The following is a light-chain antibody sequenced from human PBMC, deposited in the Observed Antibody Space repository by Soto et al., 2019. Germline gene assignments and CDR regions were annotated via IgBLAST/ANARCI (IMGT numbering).Light chain of an antibody. J-gene: IGKJ1*01. CDR3: QQYNNWLPT. Sequence: EIVMTQSPATLSASPGERATLSCRASQSVNSKLVWYQQKPGQAPRLLIYGASTRATGIPVRFSGSGSGTDFTLTISSLQSEDFATYFGQQYNNWLPTFGQGTKWKSN. V-gene: IGKV3-15*01. CDR1: QSVNSK. CDR2: GAS.